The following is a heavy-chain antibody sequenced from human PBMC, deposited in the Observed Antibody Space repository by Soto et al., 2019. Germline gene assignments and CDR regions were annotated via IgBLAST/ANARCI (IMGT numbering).Heavy chain of an antibody. CDR3: ARRIAALNSAYYYYGKDV. CDR1: GYSFTSYC. V-gene: IGHV5-51*01. CDR2: IYPGDSDT. Sequence: GEALKISCKGSGYSFTSYCIGWVRQMPGKGLEWMGIIYPGDSDTRYSPSFQGQVTISADKAISTAYLQWSSLKASETAMYYCARRIAALNSAYYYYGKDVWCPAPTFAVS. D-gene: IGHD6-6*01. J-gene: IGHJ6*02.